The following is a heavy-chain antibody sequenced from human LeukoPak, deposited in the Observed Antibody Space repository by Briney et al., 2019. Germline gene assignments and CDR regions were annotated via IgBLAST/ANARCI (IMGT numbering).Heavy chain of an antibody. D-gene: IGHD5-12*01. V-gene: IGHV4-39*01. CDR3: ARHDDNSGNDWPDGFDI. CDR2: VYYSGRT. CDR1: GGSISGSGNY. J-gene: IGHJ3*02. Sequence: SETLSLTCTVSGGSISGSGNYWGWIRQPPGKGLEWIGSVYYSGRTHYNPSLKSRVAISGDTSNNQFSLKVISMTAADTAVYCCARHDDNSGNDWPDGFDIWGQGTMVTVSS.